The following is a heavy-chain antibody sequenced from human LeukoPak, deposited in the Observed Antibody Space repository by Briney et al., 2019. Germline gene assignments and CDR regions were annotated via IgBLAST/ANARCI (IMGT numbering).Heavy chain of an antibody. J-gene: IGHJ4*02. CDR2: ISGSSTNI. CDR3: ARDDPSMIAALHY. CDR1: GFTFSDYR. D-gene: IGHD6-6*01. Sequence: PGESLRLSCAASGFTFSDYRMNWVRQAPGKGLEWVSSISGSSTNIYYADSVRGRFTISRDNPKNSVYLQMNSLRAEDTAVYYCARDDPSMIAALHYWGQGTLVTVSS. V-gene: IGHV3-21*01.